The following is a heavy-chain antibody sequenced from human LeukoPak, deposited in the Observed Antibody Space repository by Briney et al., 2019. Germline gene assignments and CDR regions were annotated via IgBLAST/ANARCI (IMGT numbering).Heavy chain of an antibody. D-gene: IGHD3-10*01. V-gene: IGHV3-20*04. CDR2: INWNGGST. J-gene: IGHJ4*02. CDR3: ARTTMVRGVITNFDY. CDR1: GFTFSSYS. Sequence: PGGSLRLSCAASGFTFSSYSMNWVRQAPGKGLEWVSGINWNGGSTGYADSVKGRFTISRDNAKNSLYLQMNSLRAEDTALYYCARTTMVRGVITNFDYWGQGTLVTVSS.